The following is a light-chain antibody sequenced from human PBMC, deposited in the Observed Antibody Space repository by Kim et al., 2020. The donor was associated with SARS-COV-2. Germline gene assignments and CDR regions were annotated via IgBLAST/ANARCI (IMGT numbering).Light chain of an antibody. Sequence: GQSITISCNGTSSDVGSYNFVSWYQQHPGKAPKLMIYEDSNRPSGVSDRFSGSKSGNTASLTISGLQAEDEADYYCSSYTSSSTRVFGGGTKLTVL. J-gene: IGLJ3*02. CDR3: SSYTSSSTRV. CDR2: EDS. CDR1: SSDVGSYNF. V-gene: IGLV2-14*03.